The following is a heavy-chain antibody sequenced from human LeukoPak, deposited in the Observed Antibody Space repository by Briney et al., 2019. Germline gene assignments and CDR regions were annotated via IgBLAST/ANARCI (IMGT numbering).Heavy chain of an antibody. J-gene: IGHJ4*02. V-gene: IGHV4-4*07. CDR3: ARGLAAAGPLDY. CDR2: IYTSGST. CDR1: GGSISSYY. D-gene: IGHD6-13*01. Sequence: PSETLSLTCSVSGGSISSYYWSWIRQPAGKGLEWIGRIYTSGSTNYNPSLKSRVTMSVDTSKDQISLNLSSVTAADTAVYYCARGLAAAGPLDYWGQGTLVTVSS.